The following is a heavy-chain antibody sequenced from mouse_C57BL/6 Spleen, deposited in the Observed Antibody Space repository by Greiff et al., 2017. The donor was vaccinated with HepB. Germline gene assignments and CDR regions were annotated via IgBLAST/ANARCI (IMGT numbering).Heavy chain of an antibody. Sequence: VQLKQSGPGLVKPSQSLSLTCSVTGYSITSGYYWNWIRQFPGNKLEWMGYISYDGSNNYNPSLKNRISITRDTSKNQFFLKLNSVTTEDTATYYCARGYYGSSDYWGQSTTLTVSS. V-gene: IGHV3-6*01. CDR1: GYSITSGYY. CDR2: ISYDGSN. D-gene: IGHD1-1*01. J-gene: IGHJ2*01. CDR3: ARGYYGSSDY.